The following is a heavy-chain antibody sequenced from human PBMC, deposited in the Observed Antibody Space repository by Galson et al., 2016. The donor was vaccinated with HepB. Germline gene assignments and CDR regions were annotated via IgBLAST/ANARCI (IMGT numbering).Heavy chain of an antibody. J-gene: IGHJ4*01. D-gene: IGHD4-11*01. CDR2: ISITSGYK. CDR1: GFTFSTYS. Sequence: SLRLSCAASGFTFSTYSMNWVRQAPGKGLEWVSFISITSGYKYYADSLKGRVTISRDNAKNSLYLQMNSLRAEDTAVYYCAATTVGSGGTRRFDHWGHGILVTVSS. V-gene: IGHV3-21*01. CDR3: AATTVGSGGTRRFDH.